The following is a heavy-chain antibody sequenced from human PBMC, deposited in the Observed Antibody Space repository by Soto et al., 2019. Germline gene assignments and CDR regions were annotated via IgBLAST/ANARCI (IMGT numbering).Heavy chain of an antibody. Sequence: QVQLEESGGGVVQPGRSLRVSCVASGFTFSSYGMHSVRQAPGKGLEWVAAISYDGTNKYYADSVKGRFTISRDNSKNTLFLQMNSLRAEDTAVYYCARPSVVRGVHVDYYGLDVWGQGTTVTVSS. CDR1: GFTFSSYG. V-gene: IGHV3-33*01. J-gene: IGHJ6*02. CDR2: ISYDGTNK. D-gene: IGHD3-10*01. CDR3: ARPSVVRGVHVDYYGLDV.